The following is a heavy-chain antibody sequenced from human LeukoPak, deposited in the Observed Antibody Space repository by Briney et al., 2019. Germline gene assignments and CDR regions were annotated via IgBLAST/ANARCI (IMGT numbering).Heavy chain of an antibody. D-gene: IGHD6-19*01. Sequence: PSETLSLTCAVYVASFSGYYWSWIRQPPGKGLEWIGEINHSGSTNYNPSLKSRVTISVDTSKNQFSLRLSSVTAADTAVYYCASFRAVAGPDAFDIWGQGTMVTVSS. CDR3: ASFRAVAGPDAFDI. J-gene: IGHJ3*02. V-gene: IGHV4-34*01. CDR2: INHSGST. CDR1: VASFSGYY.